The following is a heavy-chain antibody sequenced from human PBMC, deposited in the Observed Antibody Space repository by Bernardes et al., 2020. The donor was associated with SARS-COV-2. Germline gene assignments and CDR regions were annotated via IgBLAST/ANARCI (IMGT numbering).Heavy chain of an antibody. CDR3: ARARITMIVVVQEFDY. CDR1: GGSISSGGYY. D-gene: IGHD3-22*01. V-gene: IGHV4-31*03. Sequence: TLSLTCTVSGGSISSGGYYWSWIRQHPGKGLEWIGYIYYSGSTYYNPSLKSRVTISVDTSKNQFSLKLSSVTAADTAVYYCARARITMIVVVQEFDYWGQGTLVTVSS. CDR2: IYYSGST. J-gene: IGHJ4*02.